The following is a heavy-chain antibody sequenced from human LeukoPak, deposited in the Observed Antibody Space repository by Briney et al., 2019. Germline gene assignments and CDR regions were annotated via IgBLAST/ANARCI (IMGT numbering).Heavy chain of an antibody. V-gene: IGHV3-9*01. CDR2: ISWNSGSI. J-gene: IGHJ4*02. CDR1: GFTFYDYA. Sequence: GGSLRLSCAASGFTFYDYAMHWVRHAPGKGLEWVSGISWNSGSIGYADSVKGRFTISRDNAKNSLYLQMNSLRAEDTALYYCAKDALWFGELSYFDYWGQGTLVTVSS. CDR3: AKDALWFGELSYFDY. D-gene: IGHD3-10*01.